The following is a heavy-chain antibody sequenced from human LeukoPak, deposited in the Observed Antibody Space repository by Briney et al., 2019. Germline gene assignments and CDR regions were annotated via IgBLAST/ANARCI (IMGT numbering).Heavy chain of an antibody. D-gene: IGHD3-22*01. J-gene: IGHJ4*02. CDR3: ARTGYDSSGYYYGEGVDY. Sequence: PGGSLRLSCAASGFTFSSYGMHWVRQAPGKGREWVAVIWYDGSNKYYADSVNGRFTISRDNSKNTLFMQMNSLRAEHTAVYSCARTGYDSSGYYYGEGVDYWGQGTLVTVSS. CDR2: IWYDGSNK. V-gene: IGHV3-33*01. CDR1: GFTFSSYG.